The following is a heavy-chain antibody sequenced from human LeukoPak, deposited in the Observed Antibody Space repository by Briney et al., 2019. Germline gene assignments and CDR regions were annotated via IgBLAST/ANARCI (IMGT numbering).Heavy chain of an antibody. CDR1: GYTFTSYG. Sequence: ASVKVSCKASGYTFTSYGISWVRQAPGQGLEWMGWINPNSGGTNYAQKFQGRVTMTRDTSISTAYMELSRLRSDDTAVYYCARDQYYDFWSGVGDIWGQGTMVTVSS. D-gene: IGHD3-3*01. J-gene: IGHJ3*02. CDR3: ARDQYYDFWSGVGDI. CDR2: INPNSGGT. V-gene: IGHV1-2*02.